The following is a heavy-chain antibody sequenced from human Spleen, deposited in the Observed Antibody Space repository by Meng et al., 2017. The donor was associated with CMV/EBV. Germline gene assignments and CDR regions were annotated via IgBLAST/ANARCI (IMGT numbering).Heavy chain of an antibody. J-gene: IGHJ6*02. CDR1: GFTFNKYW. D-gene: IGHD2-2*01. Sequence: GGSLRLSCAASGFTFNKYWMTWVRQAPGKGLEWVANINQDRREKYDVDSVKGRFTISRDNAKNSVYLQMNTLRAEDTAVYYCVRERRYCASTTCPYYYYGLDVWGQGTPVTVSS. CDR2: INQDRREK. CDR3: VRERRYCASTTCPYYYYGLDV. V-gene: IGHV3-7*01.